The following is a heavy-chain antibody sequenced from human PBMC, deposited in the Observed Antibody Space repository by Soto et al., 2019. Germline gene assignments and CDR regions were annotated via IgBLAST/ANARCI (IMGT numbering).Heavy chain of an antibody. CDR3: TKDRCRTI. Sequence: EVQLVESGGGLVEPGESLRLSCTASGFPFSGAWMNWVRQAPGRGLEWAGRMKTTAEGGTADYGASVKGRFTMSRDESKNTLSLQMNALRGDDTDMYYCTKDRCRTIWGQGTPVTVSP. V-gene: IGHV3-15*07. D-gene: IGHD2-15*01. CDR2: MKTTAEGGTA. CDR1: GFPFSGAW. J-gene: IGHJ4*02.